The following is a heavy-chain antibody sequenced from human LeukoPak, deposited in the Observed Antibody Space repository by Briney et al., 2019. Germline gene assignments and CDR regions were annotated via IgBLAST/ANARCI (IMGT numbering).Heavy chain of an antibody. CDR1: GGSFSGYY. Sequence: PLETLSLTCAVYGGSFSGYYWSWIRQPPGKGLEWIGEINHSGSANYNPSLKSRVTLSIDKSKNQFSLNLSSVTAADTAVYYCARARRDSGYYKVDYWGQGTLVTVSS. CDR2: INHSGSA. J-gene: IGHJ4*02. V-gene: IGHV4-34*01. D-gene: IGHD3-3*01. CDR3: ARARRDSGYYKVDY.